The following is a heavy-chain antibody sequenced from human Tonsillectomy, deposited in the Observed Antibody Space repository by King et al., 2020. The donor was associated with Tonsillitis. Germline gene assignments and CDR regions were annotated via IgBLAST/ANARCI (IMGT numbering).Heavy chain of an antibody. D-gene: IGHD4-17*01. CDR3: TGPSSGDYSDLDV. Sequence: VQLVESGAEVKKPGESLKISCQGSGYSFTSYWIGWVRQMPGKGLEWMGIIYPADSDTRYSPSFQGQVTISADKSISTAYLQWSSLKASDTAMYYCTGPSSGDYSDLDVWGQGTTVIVSS. CDR2: IYPADSDT. J-gene: IGHJ6*02. V-gene: IGHV5-51*01. CDR1: GYSFTSYW.